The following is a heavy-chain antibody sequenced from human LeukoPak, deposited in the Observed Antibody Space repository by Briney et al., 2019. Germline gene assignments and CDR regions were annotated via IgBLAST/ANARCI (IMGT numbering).Heavy chain of an antibody. J-gene: IGHJ4*02. CDR1: GYTFTSYD. CDR3: AAGASYDSSALLGY. Sequence: ASVKVSCKASGYTFTSYDINWVRQATGQGLEWMGWMNPNSGNTGYAQKFQERVTITRDMSTSTAYMELSSLRSEDTAVYYCAAGASYDSSALLGYWGQGTLVTVSS. V-gene: IGHV1-8*01. D-gene: IGHD3-22*01. CDR2: MNPNSGNT.